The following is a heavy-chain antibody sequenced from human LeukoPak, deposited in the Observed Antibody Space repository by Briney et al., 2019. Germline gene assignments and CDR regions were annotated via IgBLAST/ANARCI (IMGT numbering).Heavy chain of an antibody. V-gene: IGHV4-31*03. CDR1: GGSISSGGYY. J-gene: IGHJ6*02. CDR2: IYYSGTT. Sequence: SETLSLTCTVSGGSISSGGYYWSWIRQHPGKGLEWIGYIYYSGTTYYNPSLKSRVTITTGTSKNQFSLRLNSVLAADTAVYYCARGGGATHYYYYGMDVWGHRTTVTVSS. D-gene: IGHD1-26*01. CDR3: ARGGGATHYYYYGMDV.